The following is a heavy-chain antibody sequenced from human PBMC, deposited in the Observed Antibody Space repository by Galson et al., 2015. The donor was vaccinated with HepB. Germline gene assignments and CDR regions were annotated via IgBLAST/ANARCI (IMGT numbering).Heavy chain of an antibody. Sequence: SLRLSCAASGFTLDDYAMHWVRKAPGKGLEWLSGISWNSGSICYADSVEGRFTISRDNAKNSLYLQMNCLRAEDTALYYCAKDIPGTAVAETPGRYHHSATDVWRQGTTVAVP. CDR2: ISWNSGSI. CDR3: AKDIPGTAVAETPGRYHHSATDV. D-gene: IGHD6-19*01. CDR1: GFTLDDYA. V-gene: IGHV3-9*01. J-gene: IGHJ6*02.